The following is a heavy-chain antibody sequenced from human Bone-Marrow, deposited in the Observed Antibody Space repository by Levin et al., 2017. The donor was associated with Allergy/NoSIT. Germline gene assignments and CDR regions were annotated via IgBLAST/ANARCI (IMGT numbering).Heavy chain of an antibody. Sequence: GGSLRLSCSASGFTFSNAWMSWVRQAPGKGLEWVGRIKTETDGGPEDYAATVKGRFTISRDDSRKMMFLQMNSLKTEDTAVYYCTTDQYYHDSSGYYSTGGGYWGLGTLVTVSS. J-gene: IGHJ1*01. CDR2: IKTETDGGPE. D-gene: IGHD3-22*01. CDR3: TTDQYYHDSSGYYSTGGGY. V-gene: IGHV3-15*01. CDR1: GFTFSNAW.